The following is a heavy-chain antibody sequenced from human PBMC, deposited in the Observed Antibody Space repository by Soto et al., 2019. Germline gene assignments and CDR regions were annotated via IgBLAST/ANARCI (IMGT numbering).Heavy chain of an antibody. D-gene: IGHD2-2*01. V-gene: IGHV4-34*01. CDR3: ARGSCSSTSCYQHYYYMDV. CDR2: INHSGST. CDR1: GGSFSGYY. Sequence: SETLSLTCAVYGGSFSGYYWSWIRQPPGKGLEWIGEINHSGSTNYNPPLKSRVTISVDTSKNQFSLKLSSVTAADTAVYYCARGSCSSTSCYQHYYYMDVWGKGTTVTVSS. J-gene: IGHJ6*03.